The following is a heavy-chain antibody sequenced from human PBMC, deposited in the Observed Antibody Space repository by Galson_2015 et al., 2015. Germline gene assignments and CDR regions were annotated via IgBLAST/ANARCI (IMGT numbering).Heavy chain of an antibody. Sequence: SLRLSCAASGFTFGNYWMTWVRQAPGKGLEWVANIKHKGDGKSNVDSVTGRFTISRDDARNSLYWQMNSQRADDTAMYYCTRGSAYSSGCDLWGQGTLVTVSS. CDR2: IKHKGDGK. V-gene: IGHV3-7*03. D-gene: IGHD6-19*01. CDR3: TRGSAYSSGCDL. CDR1: GFTFGNYW. J-gene: IGHJ5*02.